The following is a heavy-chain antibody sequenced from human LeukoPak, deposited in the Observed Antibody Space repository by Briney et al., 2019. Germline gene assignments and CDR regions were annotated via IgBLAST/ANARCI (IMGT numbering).Heavy chain of an antibody. J-gene: IGHJ6*03. D-gene: IGHD6-13*01. V-gene: IGHV3-23*01. Sequence: GGTLRLSCAASGFTFSSYGMSWVRQAPGKGLEWVSAISGSGGSTYYADSVKGRFTISRDNSKNTLYLQMNSLRAEDTAVYYCAKDRSSPTDSSSWYYYYYYMDVWGKGTTVTVSS. CDR2: ISGSGGST. CDR3: AKDRSSPTDSSSWYYYYYYMDV. CDR1: GFTFSSYG.